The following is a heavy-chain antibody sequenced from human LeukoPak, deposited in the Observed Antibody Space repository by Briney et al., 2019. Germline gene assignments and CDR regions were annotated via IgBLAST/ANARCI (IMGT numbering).Heavy chain of an antibody. CDR3: AKARSGYYGFDY. Sequence: PGGSLSLSCAASGFTFSSYAMSWVRPAPGKGLEWVSAISGSGGSTHYAVSVKGRFTISRDNSKNTLYLQMNSLRAEDTAVYYCAKARSGYYGFDYWGQGTLVTVSS. J-gene: IGHJ4*02. CDR2: ISGSGGST. D-gene: IGHD3-22*01. V-gene: IGHV3-23*01. CDR1: GFTFSSYA.